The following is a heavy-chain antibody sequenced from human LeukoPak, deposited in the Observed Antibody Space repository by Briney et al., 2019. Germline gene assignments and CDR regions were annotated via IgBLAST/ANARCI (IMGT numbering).Heavy chain of an antibody. CDR3: ARGEEKAAAGLNAFDI. CDR2: INHSGST. D-gene: IGHD6-13*01. Sequence: SETLSLTCAVYGGSFSGYYWSWIRQPPGKGLEWIGEINHSGSTNYNPSLKSRVTISVDTSKSQFSLKLSSVTAADTAVYYCARGEEKAAAGLNAFDIWGQGTMVTVSS. CDR1: GGSFSGYY. V-gene: IGHV4-34*01. J-gene: IGHJ3*02.